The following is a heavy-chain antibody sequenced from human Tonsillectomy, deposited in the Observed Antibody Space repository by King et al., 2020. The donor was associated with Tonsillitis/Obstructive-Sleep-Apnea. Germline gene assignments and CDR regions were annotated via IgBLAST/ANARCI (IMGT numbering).Heavy chain of an antibody. D-gene: IGHD2-2*01. J-gene: IGHJ4*02. CDR3: AKPSDSTSCYYFDY. CDR1: GFTFSSYA. V-gene: IGHV3-23*04. Sequence: VQLVESGGGLVQPGGSLRLSCAASGFTFSSYAMSWVRQAPGKGLEWVSAISGSGGSTFYEDSVKGRFTISIDNSKNTLYLQMNSLIAEDTAVYYCAKPSDSTSCYYFDYWGQGTLVTVSS. CDR2: ISGSGGST.